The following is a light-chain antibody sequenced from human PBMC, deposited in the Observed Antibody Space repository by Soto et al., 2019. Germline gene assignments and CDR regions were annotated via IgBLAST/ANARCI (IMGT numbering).Light chain of an antibody. J-gene: IGKJ1*01. Sequence: DIVMTQSPDSLAVSLGERATINCKSSQSVLYSSNNKNYLAWYQQKPGQPPKLLIYWASTRESGVPDRFSGSGSGTDFTLTISSLRAEDVAVYYCQQYYSPWTFGQGTKVELK. CDR1: QSVLYSSNNKNY. CDR3: QQYYSPWT. CDR2: WAS. V-gene: IGKV4-1*01.